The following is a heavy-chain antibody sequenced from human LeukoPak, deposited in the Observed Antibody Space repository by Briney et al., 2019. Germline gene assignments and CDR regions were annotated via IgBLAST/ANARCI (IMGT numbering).Heavy chain of an antibody. Sequence: GGSLRLSCAASGFTFSSYSMNWVRQAPGKGLEWVSSISSSSIYIYYADSVKGRFTVSRDNAKNSLFLQMNSLRAEDTAMYFCAKSTRAVMAMMDVWGKGTTVTVSS. CDR1: GFTFSSYS. CDR3: AKSTRAVMAMMDV. V-gene: IGHV3-21*01. J-gene: IGHJ6*04. CDR2: ISSSSIYI. D-gene: IGHD3-16*01.